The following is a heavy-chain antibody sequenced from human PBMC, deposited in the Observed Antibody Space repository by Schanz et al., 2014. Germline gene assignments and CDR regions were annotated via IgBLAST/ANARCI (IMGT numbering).Heavy chain of an antibody. D-gene: IGHD3-10*01. Sequence: QVQLQESGPGLVKPSETLSHTCAVSGASVSSFYWSWIRQPAGKGLEWIGHVYATGRTKYNPSLKSRVTRSEDTSQKQLSLKLTSVAAADTAVYYCARTLVNGSRKWFVPWGPGTQVTVSS. CDR3: ARTLVNGSRKWFVP. CDR2: VYATGRT. V-gene: IGHV4-4*07. CDR1: GASVSSFY. J-gene: IGHJ5*02.